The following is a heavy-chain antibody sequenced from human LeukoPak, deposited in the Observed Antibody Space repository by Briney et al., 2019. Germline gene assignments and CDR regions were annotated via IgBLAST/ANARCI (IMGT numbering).Heavy chain of an antibody. V-gene: IGHV3-23*01. CDR1: GFTFSNYA. D-gene: IGHD4-17*01. Sequence: GGPLRLSCAASGFTFSNYAMMWLRQAPGRGLEWVSAISGSGGRTLYADSVKGRFTISRDNSKNTLYLQMSSLRAEDTAVYYCARDPNGDYFGAFDIWGQGTMVTVSS. CDR2: ISGSGGRT. J-gene: IGHJ3*02. CDR3: ARDPNGDYFGAFDI.